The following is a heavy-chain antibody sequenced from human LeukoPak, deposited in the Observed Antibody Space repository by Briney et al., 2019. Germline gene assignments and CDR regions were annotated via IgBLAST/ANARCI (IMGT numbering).Heavy chain of an antibody. CDR2: IKQDGSEK. D-gene: IGHD1-26*01. J-gene: IGHJ4*02. V-gene: IGHV3-7*01. CDR3: ARDVVGATYFDY. CDR1: GFTFSSYW. Sequence: PGGSLRLSCAASGFTFSSYWMSWVRQAPGKGLEWAANIKQDGSEKYYVDSVKGRFTISRDNAKNSLYLQMNSLRVEDTAVYYCARDVVGATYFDYWGQGTLVTVSS.